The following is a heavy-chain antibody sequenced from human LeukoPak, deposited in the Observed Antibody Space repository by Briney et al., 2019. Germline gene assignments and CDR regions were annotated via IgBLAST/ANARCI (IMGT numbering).Heavy chain of an antibody. Sequence: GESLKISCRGSEYSFTSYWISWVRQLPGKGLEWMGRIDPSDSYTNYSPSFQGHVTISADKSISTAYLQWSSLKASDTAVYYCARHSSGFSWIGYWGQGTLVTVSS. CDR1: EYSFTSYW. CDR3: ARHSSGFSWIGY. D-gene: IGHD6-19*01. J-gene: IGHJ4*02. CDR2: IDPSDSYT. V-gene: IGHV5-10-1*01.